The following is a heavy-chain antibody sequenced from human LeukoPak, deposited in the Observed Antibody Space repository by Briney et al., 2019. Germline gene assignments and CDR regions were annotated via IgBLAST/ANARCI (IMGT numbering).Heavy chain of an antibody. CDR2: IYYSGST. J-gene: IGHJ6*03. V-gene: IGHV4-59*01. CDR1: GGSISIYY. Sequence: SETLSLTCTVSGGSISIYYWSWIRQPPGKGLEWIGYIYYSGSTNYNPSLKSRVTISVDTSKNQFSLKLSSVTAADTAVYYCARHRSRYSYYMDVWGKGTTVTVSS. D-gene: IGHD5-18*01. CDR3: ARHRSRYSYYMDV.